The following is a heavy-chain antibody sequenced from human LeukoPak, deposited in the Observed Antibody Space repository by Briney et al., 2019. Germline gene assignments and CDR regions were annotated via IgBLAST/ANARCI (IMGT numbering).Heavy chain of an antibody. Sequence: GGSLRLSCAASGFTFSSYSMNWVRQAPGKGLEWVAVISYDGSNKYYADSVKGRFTISRDNSKNTLYLQMNSLRAEDTAVYYCARDLFEVVHDYWGQGTLSPSPQ. D-gene: IGHD3-3*01. CDR2: ISYDGSNK. J-gene: IGHJ4*02. CDR3: ARDLFEVVHDY. V-gene: IGHV3-30*03. CDR1: GFTFSSYS.